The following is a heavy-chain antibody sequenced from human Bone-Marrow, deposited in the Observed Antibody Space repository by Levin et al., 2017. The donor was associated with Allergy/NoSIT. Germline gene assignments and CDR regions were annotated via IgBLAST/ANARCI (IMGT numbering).Heavy chain of an antibody. V-gene: IGHV3-7*01. J-gene: IGHJ4*02. CDR2: IEKDGNEM. CDR1: GFTFNLYW. Sequence: GESLKISCAASGFTFNLYWMNWIRQAPGKGLEWVANIEKDGNEMHYVDSVEGRFTISRDNAKNVLYLEMSSLRVEDTALYYCGTDVGIAVADRNYWGQGTLVTVSS. CDR3: GTDVGIAVADRNY. D-gene: IGHD6-19*01.